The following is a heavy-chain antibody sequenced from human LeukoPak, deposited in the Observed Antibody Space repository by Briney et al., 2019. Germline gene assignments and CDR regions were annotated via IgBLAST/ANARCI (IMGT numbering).Heavy chain of an antibody. Sequence: SETLSLTCTVSGGSISGTTYYWGWIRQPPGKGLEWIGSVYYRGNTYYNPSLKSRVTISVVTSKSQFSLRLNSVTAADTSVYYCARLWSGLRPPDYWGQGTLVTVSS. J-gene: IGHJ4*02. D-gene: IGHD3-3*01. V-gene: IGHV4-39*01. CDR3: ARLWSGLRPPDY. CDR1: GGSISGTTYY. CDR2: VYYRGNT.